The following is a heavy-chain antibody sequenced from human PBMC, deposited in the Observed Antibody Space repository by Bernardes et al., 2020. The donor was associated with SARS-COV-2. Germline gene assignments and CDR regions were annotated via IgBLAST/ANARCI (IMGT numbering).Heavy chain of an antibody. V-gene: IGHV4-4*07. CDR1: GGSVSGYY. J-gene: IGHJ5*02. D-gene: IGHD1-26*01. CDR2: VYSSDA. Sequence: SETLSLTCTVSGGSVSGYYWAWIRQPAGKELEWIGRVYSSDAHYNPYLKSRVTMSVDKSRNQISLKLTSVTAADTAVYYCARINVVGATNWFDPWGQGTLVTVSS. CDR3: ARINVVGATNWFDP.